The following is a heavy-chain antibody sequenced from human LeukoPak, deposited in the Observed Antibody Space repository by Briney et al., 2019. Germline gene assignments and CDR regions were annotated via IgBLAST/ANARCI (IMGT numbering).Heavy chain of an antibody. V-gene: IGHV3-48*01. Sequence: GGSLRLSCAASGFTFSSYEMNWVRQAPGKGLEWVSYISSSSSTIYYADSVKGRFTISRDNAKNSLYLQMNSLRAEDTAVYYCARAPWFGELSGYYYMDVWGKGTTVTVS. CDR3: ARAPWFGELSGYYYMDV. CDR2: ISSSSSTI. D-gene: IGHD3-10*01. CDR1: GFTFSSYE. J-gene: IGHJ6*03.